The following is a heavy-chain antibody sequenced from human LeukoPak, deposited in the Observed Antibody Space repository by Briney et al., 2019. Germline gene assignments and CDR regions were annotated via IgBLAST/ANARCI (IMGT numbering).Heavy chain of an antibody. D-gene: IGHD4-17*01. CDR1: GGTFSSYA. CDR2: IIPIFGTA. J-gene: IGHJ6*02. CDR3: ARGKYGDYVDYYGMDV. V-gene: IGHV1-69*13. Sequence: GASVKVSCKASGGTFSSYAISWVRQAPGQGLEWMGGIIPIFGTANYAQKFQGRVTITADESTSTAYMELSSLRSEDTAVYYCARGKYGDYVDYYGMDVWGQGTTVTVPS.